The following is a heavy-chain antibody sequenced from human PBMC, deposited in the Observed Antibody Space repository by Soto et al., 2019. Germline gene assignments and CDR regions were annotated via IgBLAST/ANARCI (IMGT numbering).Heavy chain of an antibody. CDR2: IYYSGST. D-gene: IGHD2-8*01. J-gene: IGHJ5*02. CDR1: GGSISSGDYY. Sequence: QVQLQESGPGLVKPSQTLSLTCTVSGGSISSGDYYWSWVRQHPGKGLEWIGYIYYSGSTYYNPFLKSRVTISVDTSKNQFSLKLSSVTAADTAVYYCASDVRPAHTNWFDPWGQGTLVTVSS. V-gene: IGHV4-31*03. CDR3: ASDVRPAHTNWFDP.